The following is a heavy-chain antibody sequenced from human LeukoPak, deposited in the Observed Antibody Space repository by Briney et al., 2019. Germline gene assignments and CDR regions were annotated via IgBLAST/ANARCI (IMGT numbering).Heavy chain of an antibody. D-gene: IGHD2-15*01. V-gene: IGHV4-4*09. Sequence: SETLSLTCTVSGGSISSYYWSWIRQPPGKGLEWIGYIYTSGSTNYNPSLKCRVTISVDTSKNQFSLKLSSVTAADTAVYYCARLLKSVAYYYYYYMDVWGKGTTVTVSS. CDR3: ARLLKSVAYYYYYYMDV. CDR1: GGSISSYY. J-gene: IGHJ6*03. CDR2: IYTSGST.